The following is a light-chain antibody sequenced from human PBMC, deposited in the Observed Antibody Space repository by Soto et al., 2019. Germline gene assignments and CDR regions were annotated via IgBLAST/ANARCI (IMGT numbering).Light chain of an antibody. CDR3: SSYAGSNNFV. CDR2: EVS. Sequence: QSALTQPASVSGSPGQSITISCTGTSSDVGTYKYVSWYQQHPGKAPKLMIYEVSKRPSGVPDRFSGSKSGNTASLTVSGLQAEDEADYYCSSYAGSNNFVFGTGTKLTVL. V-gene: IGLV2-8*01. J-gene: IGLJ1*01. CDR1: SSDVGTYKY.